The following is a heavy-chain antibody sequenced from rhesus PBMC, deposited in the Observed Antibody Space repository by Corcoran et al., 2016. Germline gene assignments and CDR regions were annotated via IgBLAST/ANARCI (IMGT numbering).Heavy chain of an antibody. CDR1: GFTFNSSD. CDR2: ISSDGSKK. V-gene: IGHV3-54*02. CDR3: TRFDY. J-gene: IGHJ4*01. Sequence: EVQLVEAGGDLVQPGGSLRLSCVSRGFTFNSSDFLWVRQAPGKGLEWVAVISSDGSKKSYADSVKDRFTVSRDNSKNMLYLQMNNLKLEDTAAYYCTRFDYWGQGVLVTVSS.